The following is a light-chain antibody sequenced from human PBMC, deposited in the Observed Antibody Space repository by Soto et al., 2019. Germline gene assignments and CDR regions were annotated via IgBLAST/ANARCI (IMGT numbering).Light chain of an antibody. V-gene: IGLV1-51*01. CDR2: ADN. J-gene: IGLJ2*01. CDR3: GTWDSSLNIVL. Sequence: QSVLTQPPSVSAAPGQRVTISCSGSNSNIGNNFVSWYQQLPGTAPKLLIYADNKRPSGIPDRFSGSKSGTSATLGITGLQTGDEADYYCGTWDSSLNIVLFGGGDPADRP. CDR1: NSNIGNNF.